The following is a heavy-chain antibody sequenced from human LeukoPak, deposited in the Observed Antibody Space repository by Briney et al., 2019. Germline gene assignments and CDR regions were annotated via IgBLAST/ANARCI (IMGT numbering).Heavy chain of an antibody. V-gene: IGHV4-31*03. CDR2: IYYSGNT. CDR3: ARDPQNWDAFDI. CDR1: GGSISSGGYY. Sequence: PSETLSLTCTVSGGSISSGGYYWSWIRQHPGKGLEWIGYIYYSGNTNYNPSLKSRVTISVDTSKNQFSLKLSSVTAADTAVYYCARDPQNWDAFDIWGRGTRVSVSS. J-gene: IGHJ3*02. D-gene: IGHD2/OR15-2a*01.